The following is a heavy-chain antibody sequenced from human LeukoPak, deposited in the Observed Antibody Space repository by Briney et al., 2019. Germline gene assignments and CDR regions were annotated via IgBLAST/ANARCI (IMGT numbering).Heavy chain of an antibody. CDR2: INSDGSST. V-gene: IGHV3-74*01. J-gene: IGHJ6*02. CDR3: ARGYSYGPRAPFVAYYGMDV. Sequence: GGSLRLSCAASGFTFSSYWMHRVRQAPGKGLVWVSRINSDGSSTSYADSVKGRFTISRDNSKNTLYLQMNSLRAEDTAVYYCARGYSYGPRAPFVAYYGMDVWGQGTTVTVSS. D-gene: IGHD5-18*01. CDR1: GFTFSSYW.